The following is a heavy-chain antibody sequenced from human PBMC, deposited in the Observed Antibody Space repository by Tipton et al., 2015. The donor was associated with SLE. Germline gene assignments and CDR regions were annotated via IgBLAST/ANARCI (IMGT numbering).Heavy chain of an antibody. J-gene: IGHJ1*01. CDR3: ARVDCSSTSCPMHLQH. CDR1: GGSISSGSYY. Sequence: TLSLTCTVSGGSISSGSYYWSWIRQPAGKGLEWIGHIYYSGSTNYNPSLKSRVTISVDTSKNQFSLKLSSVTAADTAVYYCARVDCSSTSCPMHLQHWGQGTLVTVSS. CDR2: IYYSGST. D-gene: IGHD2-2*01. V-gene: IGHV4-61*09.